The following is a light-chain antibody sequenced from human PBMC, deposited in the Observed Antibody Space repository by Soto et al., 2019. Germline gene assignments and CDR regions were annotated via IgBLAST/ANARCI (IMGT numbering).Light chain of an antibody. CDR2: EVT. CDR1: SNDVGAYDY. V-gene: IGLV2-14*01. CDR3: SSYRGSSTLT. J-gene: IGLJ2*01. Sequence: QSVLTPPASVSGSTGQSITISCTGTSNDVGAYDYVSWYQQHPGKAPKLIIYEVTYRPSGVSNRFSGSQSGNTASLTISGLQAEDEADYYCSSYRGSSTLTFGGGTK.